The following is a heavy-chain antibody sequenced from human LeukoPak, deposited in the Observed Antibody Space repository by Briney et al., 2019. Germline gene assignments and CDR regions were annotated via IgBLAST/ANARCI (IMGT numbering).Heavy chain of an antibody. Sequence: PSETLSLTCNVSGYSISSGYYWGWIRQPPGEGLEWIGSIYHGGNTYHNPSLKSRLTISVDTSKNQFSLKLSSVTAADTAVYYCARDWDYYESSGYYLGTAFDIWGQGTMVTVSS. CDR3: ARDWDYYESSGYYLGTAFDI. CDR1: GYSISSGYY. D-gene: IGHD3-22*01. V-gene: IGHV4-38-2*02. J-gene: IGHJ3*02. CDR2: IYHGGNT.